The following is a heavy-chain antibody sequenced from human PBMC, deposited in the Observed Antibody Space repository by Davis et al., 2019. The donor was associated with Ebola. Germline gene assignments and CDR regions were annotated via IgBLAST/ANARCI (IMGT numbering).Heavy chain of an antibody. V-gene: IGHV5-51*01. CDR2: IYPGDSDT. Sequence: GESLKISCKTSGYSFTNYWIGWVRQMPGKGLEWMGIIYPGDSDTKYSPSFQGQVTISADKSINTAYLQWSSLKASDTAMYYCARRRVIHDVATNDYFDYWGQGTLVTVSS. CDR1: GYSFTNYW. D-gene: IGHD5-12*01. J-gene: IGHJ4*02. CDR3: ARRRVIHDVATNDYFDY.